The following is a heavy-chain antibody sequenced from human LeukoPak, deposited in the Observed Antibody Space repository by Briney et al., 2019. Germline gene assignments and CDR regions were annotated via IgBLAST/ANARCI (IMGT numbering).Heavy chain of an antibody. CDR3: ARGALSRWFDP. J-gene: IGHJ5*02. V-gene: IGHV1-18*04. CDR1: GYTFTSYH. Sequence: ASVKVSCKASGYTFTSYHMHWVRQAPGQGLEWMGWISAYNGNTNYAQKLQGRVTMTTDTSTSTAYMELRSLRSDDTAVYYCARGALSRWFDPWGQGTLVTVSS. CDR2: ISAYNGNT.